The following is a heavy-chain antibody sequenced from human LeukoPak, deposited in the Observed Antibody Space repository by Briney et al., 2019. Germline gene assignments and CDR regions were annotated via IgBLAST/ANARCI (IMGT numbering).Heavy chain of an antibody. Sequence: ASVKVSCKASGYTFSSFGITWVRQAPGQGLEWMGWISAYNGHTNYAQKLQGRVTMTTDTSTGTAYMELTSLRSDNTAVYYCARDQVVGATAGTFDYWGQGTLVTVSS. CDR1: GYTFSSFG. D-gene: IGHD1-26*01. CDR2: ISAYNGHT. V-gene: IGHV1-18*01. J-gene: IGHJ4*02. CDR3: ARDQVVGATAGTFDY.